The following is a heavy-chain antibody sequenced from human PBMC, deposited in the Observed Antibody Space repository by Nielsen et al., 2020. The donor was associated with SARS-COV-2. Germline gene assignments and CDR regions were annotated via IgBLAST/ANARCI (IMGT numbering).Heavy chain of an antibody. CDR3: AFRGCSGGSCHGWFDP. D-gene: IGHD2-15*01. J-gene: IGHJ5*02. V-gene: IGHV1-69*13. Sequence: SVKVSCKASGGTFSSYAISWVRQAPGQGLEWMGGIIPIFGTANYAQKFQGRVTITADESTSTAYMELSSLRSEDTAVYYCAFRGCSGGSCHGWFDPWGQGTLVTVSS. CDR1: GGTFSSYA. CDR2: IIPIFGTA.